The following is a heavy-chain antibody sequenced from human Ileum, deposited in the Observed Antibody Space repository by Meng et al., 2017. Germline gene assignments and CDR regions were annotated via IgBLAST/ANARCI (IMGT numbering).Heavy chain of an antibody. V-gene: IGHV4-30-4*01. J-gene: IGHJ4*02. CDR1: GGSFSSDNYY. CDR2: TYYNGSP. Sequence: QVQLQESGPGLVKPSQTLSPTCSFSGGSFSSDNYYWTWIRQTPGKGLEWIGLTYYNGSPFYNPSLRSRVTISVDTSKDQFSLKLTSVTAADTAVYYCARERRHYYGSGSFDYWGQGILVTVSS. D-gene: IGHD3-10*01. CDR3: ARERRHYYGSGSFDY.